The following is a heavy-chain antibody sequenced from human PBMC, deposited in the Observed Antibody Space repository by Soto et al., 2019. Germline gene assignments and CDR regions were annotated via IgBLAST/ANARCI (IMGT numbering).Heavy chain of an antibody. CDR1: GGIFSTSA. CDR2: IIPIFGTP. CDR3: ARDRDDYGSGNYYNRIDF. D-gene: IGHD3-10*01. Sequence: QVQLVQSGAEVKKPGSSVKVSCKASGGIFSTSAISWLRQAPGQGLEWMGGIIPIFGTPNYAQRYQGRVTITADESKSTAYLELRRLRSEDTAVYYCARDRDDYGSGNYYNRIDFWGQGTLVTVSS. J-gene: IGHJ4*02. V-gene: IGHV1-69*01.